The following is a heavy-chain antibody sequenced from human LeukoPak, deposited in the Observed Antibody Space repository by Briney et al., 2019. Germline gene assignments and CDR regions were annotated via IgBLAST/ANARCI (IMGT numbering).Heavy chain of an antibody. CDR3: ARRGSGYTEPIDY. J-gene: IGHJ4*02. CDR2: IRWDGGGT. CDR1: GFTFDDYA. V-gene: IGHV3-43D*03. Sequence: GGSLRLSCAASGFTFDDYAMHWVRQAPGKGLEWVSLIRWDGGGTYYADSVKGRFTISRDNAKSSLYLQMNSLRAEDTAVYYCARRGSGYTEPIDYWGQGTLVTVSS. D-gene: IGHD5-12*01.